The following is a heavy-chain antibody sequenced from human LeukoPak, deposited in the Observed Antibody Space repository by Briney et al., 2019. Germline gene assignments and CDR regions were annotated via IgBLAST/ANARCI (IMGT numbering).Heavy chain of an antibody. V-gene: IGHV4-4*02. CDR3: ARESGYYGSEGSPYYYYYMDV. CDR1: GGSISSSNW. D-gene: IGHD3-10*01. Sequence: SETLSLTCAVSGGSISSSNWWNWVRQPPGKGLEWIGEIYHSGSTNYNPSLKSRVTISVDKSKNQFSLKLSSVTAADTAVYYCARESGYYGSEGSPYYYYYMDVWGKGTTVTVSS. CDR2: IYHSGST. J-gene: IGHJ6*03.